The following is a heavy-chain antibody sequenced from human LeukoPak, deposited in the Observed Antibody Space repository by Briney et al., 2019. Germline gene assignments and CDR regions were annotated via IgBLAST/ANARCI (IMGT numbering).Heavy chain of an antibody. J-gene: IGHJ4*02. V-gene: IGHV4-61*02. CDR1: GGSISSTDYY. CDR3: TRTSITMMGYYFDY. CDR2: TYISGTI. Sequence: SETLSLTCSVSGGSISSTDYYWSWVRQPAGKGLEWIGRTYISGTIDYNPSLKSPVTISLDTSKNQFSLKLNSVTAADTAVYYCTRTSITMMGYYFDYWGQGTLVTVSS. D-gene: IGHD3-22*01.